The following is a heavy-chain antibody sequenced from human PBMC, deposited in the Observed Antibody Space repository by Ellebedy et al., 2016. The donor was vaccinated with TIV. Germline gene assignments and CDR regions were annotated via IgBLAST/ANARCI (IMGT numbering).Heavy chain of an antibody. Sequence: GESLKISCAASGFTFSSYWMTWVRQAPGKGLEWVANIKQDGSDKYCVDSVKGRFTISRDNAKNSLYLQKNSLRAEDTAVYYCARWGSYRNDAFDIWGQGTMVTVSS. D-gene: IGHD3-16*02. J-gene: IGHJ3*02. V-gene: IGHV3-7*03. CDR2: IKQDGSDK. CDR3: ARWGSYRNDAFDI. CDR1: GFTFSSYW.